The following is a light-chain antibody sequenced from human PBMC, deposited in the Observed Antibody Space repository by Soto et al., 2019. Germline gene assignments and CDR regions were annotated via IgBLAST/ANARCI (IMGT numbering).Light chain of an antibody. V-gene: IGKV1-8*01. Sequence: AIRMTQSPSSMSASTGDGVTITCRASQDIYIYLAWYQQKPGGAPKVLISGASTLQSGVPSRFSGTGSGTEFTLTIRSLQAEDFATDYCQQYYSYPYTFGQGTKLEIK. CDR2: GAS. CDR3: QQYYSYPYT. CDR1: QDIYIY. J-gene: IGKJ2*01.